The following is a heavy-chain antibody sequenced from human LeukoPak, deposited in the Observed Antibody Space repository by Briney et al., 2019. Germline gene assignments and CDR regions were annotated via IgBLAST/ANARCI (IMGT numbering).Heavy chain of an antibody. Sequence: GGSLRLSCAASGFTFSDYYMSWIRQAPGKGLEWVSYISSSGTTTYYADSVKGRFTISRDNAKNSLYLQMNSLRAEDTAVYYCAKEGNIGDFRSDSLDVWGQGTMVTVSS. J-gene: IGHJ3*01. CDR2: ISSSGTTT. CDR3: AKEGNIGDFRSDSLDV. D-gene: IGHD3-3*01. V-gene: IGHV3-11*01. CDR1: GFTFSDYY.